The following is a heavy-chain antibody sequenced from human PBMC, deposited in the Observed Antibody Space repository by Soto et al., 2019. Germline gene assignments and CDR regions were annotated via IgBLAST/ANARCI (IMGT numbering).Heavy chain of an antibody. D-gene: IGHD6-19*01. J-gene: IGHJ4*02. CDR1: GFTFSRHG. CDR2: MSYDGSEE. Sequence: QMQLVESGGGVVQPGMSLRLSCAASGFTFSRHGMHWVRQAPGKGLEWVAVMSYDGSEEYYADSVKGRFTISRDNSKNTPYLQMNTLSAEDTAVYYCATSVSGPEYWGQGTLVTVSS. V-gene: IGHV3-30*03. CDR3: ATSVSGPEY.